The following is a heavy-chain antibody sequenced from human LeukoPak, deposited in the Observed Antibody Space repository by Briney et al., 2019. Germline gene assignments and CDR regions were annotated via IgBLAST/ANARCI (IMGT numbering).Heavy chain of an antibody. V-gene: IGHV4-59*08. D-gene: IGHD6-19*01. CDR1: GGSISSYY. CDR3: ARFSIAVAGTADY. J-gene: IGHJ4*02. Sequence: SETLSLTCTVSGGSISSYYWSWIRQPPGKGLEWIGSIYHSGSTYYDPSLKSRVTISVDTSKNQFSLKLSSVTAADTAVYYCARFSIAVAGTADYWGQGTLVTVSS. CDR2: IYHSGST.